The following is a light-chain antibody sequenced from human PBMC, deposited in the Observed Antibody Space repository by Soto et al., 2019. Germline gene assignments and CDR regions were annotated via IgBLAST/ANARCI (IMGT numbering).Light chain of an antibody. Sequence: DIVLTQSPGTLSLSPGERASLSCRASQSVSSGHLAWYQQKPGQAPRLLIYGASSRATGIPDRFSGSGSGTDFTLTISRLEPEDFAVYYCQQRSNWPRTFGQGTKVDIK. CDR1: QSVSSGH. V-gene: IGKV3D-20*02. CDR2: GAS. J-gene: IGKJ1*01. CDR3: QQRSNWPRT.